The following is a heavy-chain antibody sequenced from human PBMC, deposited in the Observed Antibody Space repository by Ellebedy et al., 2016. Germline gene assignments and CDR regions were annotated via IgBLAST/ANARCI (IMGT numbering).Heavy chain of an antibody. D-gene: IGHD3-10*01. CDR1: GDFITAGW. CDR2: IFHSGRP. CDR3: AREERMVRGVRVWYFDL. J-gene: IGHJ2*01. Sequence: SETLSLTCTVSGDFITAGWWSWVRQSPDKGLEWIGEIFHSGRPNYNASLKSRVTISIDTSKNQFSLKLSSVTAADTAVYYCAREERMVRGVRVWYFDLWGRGTLVTVSS. V-gene: IGHV4-4*02.